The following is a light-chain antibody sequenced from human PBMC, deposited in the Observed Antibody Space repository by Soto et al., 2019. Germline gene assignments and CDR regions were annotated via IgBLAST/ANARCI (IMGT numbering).Light chain of an antibody. J-gene: IGKJ1*01. CDR2: GAS. Sequence: EIVMTQSPATLSVSTGERATLSCRASQSVASNLAWYQQKPGQAPRLLIYGASTRATGIPARFSGSGSGTEFTLTISSLQSEDFATYYCQHYNNWPPWTFGQGTKVEIK. V-gene: IGKV3-15*01. CDR3: QHYNNWPPWT. CDR1: QSVASN.